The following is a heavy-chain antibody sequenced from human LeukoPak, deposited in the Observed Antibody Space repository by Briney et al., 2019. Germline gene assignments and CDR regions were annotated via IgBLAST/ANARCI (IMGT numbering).Heavy chain of an antibody. CDR1: GCIVASIG. V-gene: IGHV3-30*03. Sequence: PGRSLRLSWLPDGCIVASIGTGCGRQAPGKGLEWVAVISYDGSNKYYADSVKGRFTISRDNSKNTLYLQMHSLRAEDTAVYYCATTAFSNLSSTGTYYYYGTNVWGQGTTVTVSS. D-gene: IGHD2-2*01. J-gene: IGHJ6*02. CDR2: ISYDGSNK. CDR3: ATTAFSNLSSTGTYYYYGTNV.